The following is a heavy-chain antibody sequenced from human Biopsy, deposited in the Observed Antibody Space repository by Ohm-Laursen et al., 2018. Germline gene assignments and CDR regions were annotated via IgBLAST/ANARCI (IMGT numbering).Heavy chain of an antibody. CDR2: IDRADAK. D-gene: IGHD2-2*02. CDR1: GFSLNTRGMS. Sequence: PTQSLTLTCTLSGFSLNTRGMSVTWIRQPPGKALEWLARIDRADAKFYNGSLKTRLTISKDTSENHVVLTLSDVDPVDTATYYCARIPILVVPAAIVYRHRRHLQGLDVWGQGTTVIVSS. J-gene: IGHJ6*02. V-gene: IGHV2-70*16. CDR3: ARIPILVVPAAIVYRHRRHLQGLDV.